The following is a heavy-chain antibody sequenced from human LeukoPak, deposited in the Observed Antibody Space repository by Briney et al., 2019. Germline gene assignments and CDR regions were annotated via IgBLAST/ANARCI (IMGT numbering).Heavy chain of an antibody. CDR2: IYYRGST. CDR3: ARGAPRGSGSYYRRRYYYYYMDV. V-gene: IGHV4-39*07. D-gene: IGHD3-10*01. Sequence: SETLSLTCTVTGGSISSSSYYWVWIRQPPGKGLEWIGSIYYRGSTYYNPSLKSRVTISVDTSKNQFSLKLSSVTAADTAVYYCARGAPRGSGSYYRRRYYYYYMDVWGKGTTVTISS. J-gene: IGHJ6*03. CDR1: GGSISSSSYY.